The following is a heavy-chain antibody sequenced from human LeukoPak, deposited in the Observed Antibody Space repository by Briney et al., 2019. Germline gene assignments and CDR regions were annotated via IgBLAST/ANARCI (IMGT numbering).Heavy chain of an antibody. D-gene: IGHD6-19*01. V-gene: IGHV3-21*01. CDR1: GFTFSSYS. Sequence: PGGSLRLSCAASGFTFSSYSMNWVRQAPGKGLEWVASINSSSSYIYYADSVKGRFTISSDNAKNSLYLQMNSLRAEDTAVYYCARDRWGPPGIEVAGTKEFDYWGQGTLVTVSS. CDR2: INSSSSYI. CDR3: ARDRWGPPGIEVAGTKEFDY. J-gene: IGHJ4*02.